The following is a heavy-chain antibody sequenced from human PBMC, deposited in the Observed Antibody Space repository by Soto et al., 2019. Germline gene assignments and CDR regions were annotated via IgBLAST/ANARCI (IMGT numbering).Heavy chain of an antibody. D-gene: IGHD2-8*02. CDR2: INHSGST. CDR1: RGCFSGYD. V-gene: IGHV4-34*01. Sequence: ASLSLTSAVCRGCFSGYDWSWIRQPPGKGLEWIGEINHSGSTNYNPSLKSRVTISVDTSKNQFSLKLSSVTAADTAVYYCARGRGIVLVRERTTVSHFDYWGQGTLVTVTS. J-gene: IGHJ4*02. CDR3: ARGRGIVLVRERTTVSHFDY.